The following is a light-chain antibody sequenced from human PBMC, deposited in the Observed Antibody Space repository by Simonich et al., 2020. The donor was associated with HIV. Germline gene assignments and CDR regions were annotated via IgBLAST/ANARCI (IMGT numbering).Light chain of an antibody. CDR3: QQYYSTPPA. Sequence: DIVMTQSPNSLAVSLGERATINCKSSQSILYSSNNKFYLAWYQQKPGQPPKLLIYWASPRESGVPDRFSGSGSGTDFTLTISSLQAEDVAVYYCQQYYSTPPAFGPGTKVDIK. CDR2: WAS. CDR1: QSILYSSNNKFY. J-gene: IGKJ3*01. V-gene: IGKV4-1*01.